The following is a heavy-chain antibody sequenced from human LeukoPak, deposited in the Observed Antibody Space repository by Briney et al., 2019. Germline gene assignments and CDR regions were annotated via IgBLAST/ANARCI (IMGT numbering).Heavy chain of an antibody. CDR3: ARQWGSSGRYYFDY. J-gene: IGHJ4*02. CDR1: GDSISSYY. Sequence: SETLSLTCTVSGDSISSYYWSWIRQPPGKGLEWIGYIYTSGSTNYNPSLKSRVTISVDTSKNQFSLKLSSVTAADTAVYYCARQWGSSGRYYFDYWGQGTLVTVSS. D-gene: IGHD6-19*01. CDR2: IYTSGST. V-gene: IGHV4-4*09.